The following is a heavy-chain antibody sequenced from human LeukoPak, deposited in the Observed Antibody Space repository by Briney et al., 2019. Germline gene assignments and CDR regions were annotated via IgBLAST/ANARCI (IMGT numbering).Heavy chain of an antibody. CDR2: IRSKPYGGTT. CDR3: ARELGAAAYDH. V-gene: IGHV3-71*01. D-gene: IGHD6-13*01. CDR1: GFTLSDYY. Sequence: GGSLRLSCAASGFTLSDYYMTWIRQAPGKGLEWVGFIRSKPYGGTTEYAASVKGRFIISRDDSKSIAYLQMNSLKTEDTAVYYCARELGAAAYDHWGQGTLVTVSS. J-gene: IGHJ4*02.